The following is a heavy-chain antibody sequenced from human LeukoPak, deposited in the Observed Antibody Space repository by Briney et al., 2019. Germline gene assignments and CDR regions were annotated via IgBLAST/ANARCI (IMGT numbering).Heavy chain of an antibody. Sequence: ASVKVSCKASGYTFTSYYMHWVRQAPGQGLEWMGIINPGGGSTSYAQRFQGRVTMTKDTSTSTVFMELSSLRSEDTAVYYCARDPPPSSSGMDVWGQGTTVTVSS. CDR3: ARDPPPSSSGMDV. CDR2: INPGGGST. V-gene: IGHV1-46*01. D-gene: IGHD3-10*01. J-gene: IGHJ6*02. CDR1: GYTFTSYY.